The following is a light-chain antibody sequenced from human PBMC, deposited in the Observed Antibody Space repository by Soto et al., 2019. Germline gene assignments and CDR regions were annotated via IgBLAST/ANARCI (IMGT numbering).Light chain of an antibody. V-gene: IGKV2-28*01. CDR1: QSLLHSNGYNY. J-gene: IGKJ2*01. Sequence: DIVMTKSPLSLPVTPGEPASISCRSSQSLLHSNGYNYLDWYLQKPGQSPQLLIYLGSNRASGVPDRFSGSVSGTDFTLKISRVEAEDVGVYYCMQALQTPPTFGQGTKLEIK. CDR2: LGS. CDR3: MQALQTPPT.